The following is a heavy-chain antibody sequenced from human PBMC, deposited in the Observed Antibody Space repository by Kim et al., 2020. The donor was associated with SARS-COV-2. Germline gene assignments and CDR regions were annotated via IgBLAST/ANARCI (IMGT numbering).Heavy chain of an antibody. CDR2: INSNTDGEAT. V-gene: IGHV3-15*01. CDR3: TTLISAADRGY. Sequence: GGSLRLSCAASGFPFSNVWMSWVRQAPGRGLEWVGCINSNTDGEATDYAAPVKGRFTMSRDDSKNTLHLQMNSLETEDTGVYYCTTLISAADRGYWSQGT. J-gene: IGHJ4*02. CDR1: GFPFSNVW. D-gene: IGHD6-13*01.